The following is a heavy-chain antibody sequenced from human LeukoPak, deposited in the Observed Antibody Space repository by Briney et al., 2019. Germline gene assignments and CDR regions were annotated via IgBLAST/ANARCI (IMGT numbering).Heavy chain of an antibody. CDR3: AGSSGYYSFDY. V-gene: IGHV4-59*08. CDR2: IYYSGST. J-gene: IGHJ4*02. CDR1: GGSISSYY. Sequence: SETLSLTCTVSGGSISSYYWSWIRQPPGKGLEWIGYIYYSGSTNYNPSLKSRVTTSVDTSKNQFSLKLSSVTAADTAVYYCAGSSGYYSFDYWGQGTLVTVSS. D-gene: IGHD3-22*01.